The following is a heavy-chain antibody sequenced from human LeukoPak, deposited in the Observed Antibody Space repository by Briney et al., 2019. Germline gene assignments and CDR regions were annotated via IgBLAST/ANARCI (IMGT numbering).Heavy chain of an antibody. Sequence: GRSLRLSCAASGFTFSSYGMHWVRQAPGKGLEWVAVIWYDGSNKYYADSVKGRFTISRDNSKNTLYLQMNSLRAEDTAVYYCARDLYSSGWFQTEYYYGMDVWGQGTTVTVSS. D-gene: IGHD6-19*01. CDR1: GFTFSSYG. CDR3: ARDLYSSGWFQTEYYYGMDV. CDR2: IWYDGSNK. V-gene: IGHV3-33*01. J-gene: IGHJ6*02.